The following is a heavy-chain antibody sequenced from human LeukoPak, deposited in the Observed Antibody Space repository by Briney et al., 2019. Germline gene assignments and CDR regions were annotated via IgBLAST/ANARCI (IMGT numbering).Heavy chain of an antibody. Sequence: SVRVSCKASGGTFSSYAISWVRQAPGQGLEWMGGIIPIFGTANYAQKFQGRVTITTDESTSTAYMELSSLRSEDTAVYYCARGLVPATTSKYYYYYYMDVWGKGTTVTVSS. D-gene: IGHD1-1*01. CDR1: GGTFSSYA. V-gene: IGHV1-69*05. CDR3: ARGLVPATTSKYYYYYYMDV. J-gene: IGHJ6*03. CDR2: IIPIFGTA.